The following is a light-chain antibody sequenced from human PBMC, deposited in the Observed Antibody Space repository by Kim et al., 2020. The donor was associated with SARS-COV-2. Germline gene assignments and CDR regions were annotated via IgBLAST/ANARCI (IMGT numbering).Light chain of an antibody. J-gene: IGKJ4*01. CDR1: QSLGNW. CDR2: DAS. CDR3: QQYNDYPLT. Sequence: DIQLTQSPSTLSASVGDRVTITCRASQSLGNWLAWYQQKPGKTPNLLIYDASSLESGVPSRFSGSGSATEFTLTISSLQPGDFATYYCQQYNDYPLTFGGGTKVDIK. V-gene: IGKV1-5*01.